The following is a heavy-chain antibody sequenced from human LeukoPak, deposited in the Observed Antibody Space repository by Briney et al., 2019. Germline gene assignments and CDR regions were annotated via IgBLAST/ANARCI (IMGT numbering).Heavy chain of an antibody. CDR2: INPSGGST. CDR3: AKDIVGLGIAAAGPLDY. V-gene: IGHV1-46*01. J-gene: IGHJ4*02. Sequence: ASVKVSCKASGYTFTSYYMHWVRQAPGQGLEWMGIINPSGGSTSYAQKFQGRVTMTRDTSTSTVYMELSSLRSEDTGVYYCAKDIVGLGIAAAGPLDYWGQGTLVTVSS. CDR1: GYTFTSYY. D-gene: IGHD6-13*01.